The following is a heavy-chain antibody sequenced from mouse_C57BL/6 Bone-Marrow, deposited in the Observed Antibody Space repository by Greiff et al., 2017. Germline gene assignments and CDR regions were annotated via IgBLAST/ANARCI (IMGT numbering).Heavy chain of an antibody. D-gene: IGHD2-5*01. J-gene: IGHJ3*01. CDR3: ARKSYYSNPWFAY. CDR2: IYPGDGDT. Sequence: QVQLQQSGAELVKPGASVKISCKASGYAFSSYWMNWVKQRPGKGLEWIGQIYPGDGDTNYNGKFKGKATLTADKSSSTAYMQLSSLTSEDSAVYFCARKSYYSNPWFAYWGQGTLVTVSA. V-gene: IGHV1-80*01. CDR1: GYAFSSYW.